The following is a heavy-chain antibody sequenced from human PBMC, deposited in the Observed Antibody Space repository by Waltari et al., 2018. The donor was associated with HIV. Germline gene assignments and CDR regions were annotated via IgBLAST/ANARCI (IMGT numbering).Heavy chain of an antibody. D-gene: IGHD2-2*02. CDR2: IKQDGSEK. Sequence: EVQLVESGGGLVQPGGSLRLSCAASGFTFSNFWMSWVRQAPGKGLGWLANIKQDGSEKYSVDSVKGRFTIARDNAKNSLYLQMNSLRAEDTAVYYCASPSIRAGMDVWGQGTTVTVSS. CDR3: ASPSIRAGMDV. J-gene: IGHJ6*02. CDR1: GFTFSNFW. V-gene: IGHV3-7*01.